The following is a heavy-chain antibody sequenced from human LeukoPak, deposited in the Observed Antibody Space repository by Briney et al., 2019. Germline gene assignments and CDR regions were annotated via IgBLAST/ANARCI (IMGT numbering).Heavy chain of an antibody. V-gene: IGHV5-51*01. D-gene: IGHD5-12*01. Sequence: GESLKISCKGSGYSFTSYWIGWVRQMPGKGLEWMGIIYPGDSDTRYSPSFQGQVTISADKSISTAYLQWSSLKASDTAMYYCARERGYSGYEYYYYGMDVWGQGTTVTVSS. CDR2: IYPGDSDT. CDR1: GYSFTSYW. CDR3: ARERGYSGYEYYYYGMDV. J-gene: IGHJ6*02.